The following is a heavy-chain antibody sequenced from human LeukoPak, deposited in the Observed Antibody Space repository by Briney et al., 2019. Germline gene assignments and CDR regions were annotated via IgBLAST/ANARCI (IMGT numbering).Heavy chain of an antibody. CDR2: IYYSGST. Sequence: SETLSLTCTVSGGSISSYYWSWIRQPPGKGLEWIGYIYYSGSTNYNPSLKSRVTISVDTSKNQFSLKLSSVTAADTAVYYCARHSGGIVVVPPSSMDVWGQGTTVTVSS. CDR1: GGSISSYY. V-gene: IGHV4-59*08. CDR3: ARHSGGIVVVPPSSMDV. J-gene: IGHJ6*02. D-gene: IGHD2-2*01.